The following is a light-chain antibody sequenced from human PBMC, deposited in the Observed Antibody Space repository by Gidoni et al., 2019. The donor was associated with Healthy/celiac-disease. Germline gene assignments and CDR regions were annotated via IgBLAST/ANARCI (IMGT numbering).Light chain of an antibody. CDR3: QQYYSTPLFT. CDR1: QSVLYSSNNKNY. Sequence: DIVMTQSPDSLAVSLGERATINCKSSQSVLYSSNNKNYLAWYQQTPGQPPKLLIYWASTRESGVPDRCSGSGSGTDFTLTISSLQAEDVAVYYCQQYYSTPLFTFGPXTKVDIK. J-gene: IGKJ3*01. V-gene: IGKV4-1*01. CDR2: WAS.